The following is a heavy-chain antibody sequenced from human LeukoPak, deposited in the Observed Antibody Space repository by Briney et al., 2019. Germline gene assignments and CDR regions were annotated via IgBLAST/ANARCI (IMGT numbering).Heavy chain of an antibody. J-gene: IGHJ6*03. CDR3: ARGYGDPLDYYYYMDV. D-gene: IGHD4-17*01. CDR2: IKQDGGEK. Sequence: GGSLRLSCAASRFTFSTYWMSWVRQAPGKGLEWVANIKQDGGEKYYVDSVKGRFTISRDNAKNSLYLQMNSLRTEDTAVYYCARGYGDPLDYYYYMDVWGNGTTVTVSS. V-gene: IGHV3-7*01. CDR1: RFTFSTYW.